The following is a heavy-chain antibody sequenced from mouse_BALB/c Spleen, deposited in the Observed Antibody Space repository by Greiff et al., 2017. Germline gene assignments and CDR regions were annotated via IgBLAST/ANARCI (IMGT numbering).Heavy chain of an antibody. J-gene: IGHJ3*01. CDR1: GYAFSSSW. D-gene: IGHD2-9*01. CDR3: ARPTYYGYDWFAY. CDR2: IYPGDGDT. Sequence: QVQLQQSGPELVKPGASVKISCKASGYAFSSSWMNWVKQRPGQGLEWIGRIYPGDGDTNYNGKFKGKATLTADKSSSTAYMQLSSLTSVDSAVYFCARPTYYGYDWFAYWGQGTLVTVSA. V-gene: IGHV1-82*01.